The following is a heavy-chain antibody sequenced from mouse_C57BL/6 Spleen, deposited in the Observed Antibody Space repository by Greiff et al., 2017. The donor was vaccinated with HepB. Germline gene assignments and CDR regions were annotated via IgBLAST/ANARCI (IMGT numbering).Heavy chain of an antibody. V-gene: IGHV1-82*01. J-gene: IGHJ1*03. CDR1: GYAFSSSW. Sequence: QVQLQQSGPELVKPGASVKISCKASGYAFSSSWMNWVKQRPGKGLEWIGRIYPGDGDTNYNGKFKGKATLTADKSSSTAYMQLSSLTSEDSAVYFCARITTVVTYWYFDVWGTGTTVTVSS. CDR3: ARITTVVTYWYFDV. CDR2: IYPGDGDT. D-gene: IGHD1-1*01.